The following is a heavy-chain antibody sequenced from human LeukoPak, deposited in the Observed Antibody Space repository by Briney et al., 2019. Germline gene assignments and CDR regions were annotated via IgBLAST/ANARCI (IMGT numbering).Heavy chain of an antibody. CDR2: ISGSGSSI. D-gene: IGHD6-19*01. J-gene: IGHJ4*02. Sequence: GGSLRLSCAASGFIFNAHSINWVRQAPGRGLEWVSYISGSGSSIDYADSVGGRFTIYRDSAKNSVYLQMNNLRAEDTAVYYCAKGTGASAWLADYWGQGTLVTVSS. CDR3: AKGTGASAWLADY. V-gene: IGHV3-48*01. CDR1: GFIFNAHS.